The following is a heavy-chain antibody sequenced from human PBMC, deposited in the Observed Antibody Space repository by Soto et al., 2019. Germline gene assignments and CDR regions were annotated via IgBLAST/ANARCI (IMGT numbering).Heavy chain of an antibody. CDR3: AKVEIGQLAKIGYGMDV. CDR2: INHSGST. D-gene: IGHD6-6*01. J-gene: IGHJ6*02. V-gene: IGHV4-34*01. Sequence: SETLSLTCAVYGGSFSGYYWSWIRQPPGKGLEWIGEINHSGSTNYNPSLKSRVTISVDTSKNQFSLKLSSVTAADTAVYYCAKVEIGQLAKIGYGMDVWGQGTTVTVSS. CDR1: GGSFSGYY.